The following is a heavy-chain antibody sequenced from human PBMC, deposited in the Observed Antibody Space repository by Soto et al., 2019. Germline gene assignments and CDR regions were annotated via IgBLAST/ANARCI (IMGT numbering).Heavy chain of an antibody. D-gene: IGHD1-26*01. J-gene: IGHJ6*02. CDR3: ARWRATTTPPYYYYYGMDV. Sequence: GGSLRLSCAASGFTFSSYAMHWVRQAPGKGLEWVAVISYDGSNKCYADSVKGRFTISRDNSKNTLYLQMNSLRAEDTAVYYCARWRATTTPPYYYYYGMDVWGQGTTVTVSS. V-gene: IGHV3-30-3*01. CDR1: GFTFSSYA. CDR2: ISYDGSNK.